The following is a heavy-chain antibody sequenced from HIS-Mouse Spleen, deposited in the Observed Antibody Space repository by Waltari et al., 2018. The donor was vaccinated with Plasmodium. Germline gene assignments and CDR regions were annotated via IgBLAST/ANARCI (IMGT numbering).Heavy chain of an antibody. V-gene: IGHV1-2*02. J-gene: IGHJ1*01. CDR1: GYTFTGYY. Sequence: QVQLVQSGAEVKKPGASVTVSCKASGYTFTGYYMHSVPPAPGNGLEWMGWINPNSGGKNYAQKCQGRVTMTRDTSISTAYMELSRLRSDDTAVYYCARVLGYKAAAGTFVEYFQHWGQGTLVTVSS. CDR2: INPNSGGK. D-gene: IGHD6-13*01. CDR3: ARVLGYKAAAGTFVEYFQH.